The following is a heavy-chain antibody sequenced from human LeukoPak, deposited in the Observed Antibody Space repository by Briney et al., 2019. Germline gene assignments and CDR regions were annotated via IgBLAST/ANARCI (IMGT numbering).Heavy chain of an antibody. CDR2: ISGSGGST. J-gene: IGHJ6*02. V-gene: IGHV3-23*01. CDR3: AKSRPSYYDFWGGYYNGMDV. D-gene: IGHD3-3*01. Sequence: GGSLRLSCAASGFTFSSYAMSWVRQAPGKGLEWVSAISGSGGSTYYADSVKGRFTISRDNSKNTLYLQMNSLRAEDTAVYYCAKSRPSYYDFWGGYYNGMDVWGQGTTVTVSS. CDR1: GFTFSSYA.